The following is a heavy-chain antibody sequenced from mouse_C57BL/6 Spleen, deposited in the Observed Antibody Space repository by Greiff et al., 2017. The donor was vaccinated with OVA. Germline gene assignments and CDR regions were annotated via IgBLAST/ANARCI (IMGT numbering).Heavy chain of an antibody. V-gene: IGHV1-69*01. CDR1: GYTFTSYW. CDR3: ARQGDYAYFDD. CDR2: IDPSDSYT. Sequence: QVQLQQPGAELVMPGASVKLSCKASGYTFTSYWMHWVKQRPGQGLEWIGEIDPSDSYTNYNQKFKGKSTLTVDKSSSTAYMQLSSLTSEDSAVYYCARQGDYAYFDDWGQGTTLTVSS. J-gene: IGHJ2*01. D-gene: IGHD2-4*01.